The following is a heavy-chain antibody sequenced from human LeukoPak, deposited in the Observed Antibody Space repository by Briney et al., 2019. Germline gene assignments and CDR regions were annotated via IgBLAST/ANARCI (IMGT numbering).Heavy chain of an antibody. V-gene: IGHV1-18*01. CDR1: GYTFTSYG. Sequence: ASVKVSCKASGYTFTSYGISWVRQAPGQGLEWMGWISAYNGNTNYAQKLQGRVTMTTDTSTSTAYMELRSLRSDDTAVYYCARDRYYYDSSGYYGNWFDPRGQGTLVTVSS. CDR2: ISAYNGNT. CDR3: ARDRYYYDSSGYYGNWFDP. D-gene: IGHD3-22*01. J-gene: IGHJ5*02.